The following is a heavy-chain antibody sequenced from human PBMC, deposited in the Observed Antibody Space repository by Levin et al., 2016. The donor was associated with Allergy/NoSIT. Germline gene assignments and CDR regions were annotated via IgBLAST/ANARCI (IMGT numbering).Heavy chain of an antibody. CDR3: AKLTSFWSEDQ. V-gene: IGHV3-23*01. Sequence: VRQMPGKGLEWVSAIPENGDSTYYADSVKGRFTISRDNSKNMLFLQMNNLRAEDTAIYYCAKLTSFWSEDQWGQGVLVTVSS. CDR2: IPENGDST. J-gene: IGHJ4*02. D-gene: IGHD3/OR15-3a*01.